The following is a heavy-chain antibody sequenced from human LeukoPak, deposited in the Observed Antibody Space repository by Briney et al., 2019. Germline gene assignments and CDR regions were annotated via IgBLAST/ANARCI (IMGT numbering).Heavy chain of an antibody. V-gene: IGHV5-51*01. CDR2: IYPGDSDT. D-gene: IGHD2-2*01. CDR1: GYSFTSYW. Sequence: GESLKISCKGSGYSFTSYWIGWVRQMPGKGLEWMGIIYPGDSDTRYSPSFQGQVTISADKSISTAYLQWSSLKASDTAMYYCARLGCSSTSCYDGFGPWGQGTLVTVSS. J-gene: IGHJ5*02. CDR3: ARLGCSSTSCYDGFGP.